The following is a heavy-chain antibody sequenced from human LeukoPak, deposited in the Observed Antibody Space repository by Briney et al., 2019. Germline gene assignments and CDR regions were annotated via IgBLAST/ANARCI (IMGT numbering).Heavy chain of an antibody. CDR1: GFNFRDAA. Sequence: GGSLRLSCAASGFNFRDAAMTWVRQAPGKGLEWVSLISFSGDNSYYADSVKGRFTISRDNSKNTLPLQMNSLRVEDTAIYYCAKDIQLSTWGLGTMVTVPS. CDR2: ISFSGDNS. V-gene: IGHV3-23*01. J-gene: IGHJ3*01. CDR3: AKDIQLST. D-gene: IGHD5-24*01.